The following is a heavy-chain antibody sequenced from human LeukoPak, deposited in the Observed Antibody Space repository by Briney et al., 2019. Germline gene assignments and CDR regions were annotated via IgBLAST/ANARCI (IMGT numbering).Heavy chain of an antibody. D-gene: IGHD2-2*01. CDR2: ISWNSGSI. Sequence: PGRSLRLSCAASGFTFDDYAMHWVRQAPGKGLEWVSGISWNSGSIGYADSVKGRFTISRDNAENSLYLQMNSLRAEDTALYYCAKDMEDIVVVPGSYGMDVWGQGTTVTVSS. J-gene: IGHJ6*02. CDR3: AKDMEDIVVVPGSYGMDV. V-gene: IGHV3-9*01. CDR1: GFTFDDYA.